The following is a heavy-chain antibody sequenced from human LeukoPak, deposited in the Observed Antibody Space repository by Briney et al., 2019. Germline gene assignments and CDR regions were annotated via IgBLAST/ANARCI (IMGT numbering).Heavy chain of an antibody. CDR1: GGTFSSYA. CDR2: IIPIFGTA. D-gene: IGHD3-22*01. Sequence: SVRVSCKASGGTFSSYAISWVRQAPGQGLEWMGGIIPIFGTANYAQKFQGRVTITADESTSTAYMELSSLRSEDTAVYYCARGARITMTYLDWFDPWGQGALVTVSS. V-gene: IGHV1-69*01. CDR3: ARGARITMTYLDWFDP. J-gene: IGHJ5*02.